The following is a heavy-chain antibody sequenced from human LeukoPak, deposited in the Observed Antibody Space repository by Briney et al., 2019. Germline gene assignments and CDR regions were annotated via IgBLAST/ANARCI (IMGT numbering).Heavy chain of an antibody. J-gene: IGHJ4*02. D-gene: IGHD3-16*01. CDR1: GYTFTSYY. V-gene: IGHV1-46*01. CDR3: ARGPEVWGFREGDN. Sequence: GASVKVSCKASGYTFTSYYMHWVRQAPGQGLEWMGIINPSGGSTSYAQRFQGRVTMTRNTPTTTAYMELSSLRPEDTAVYYCARGPEVWGFREGDNWGQGSLVTVSS. CDR2: INPSGGST.